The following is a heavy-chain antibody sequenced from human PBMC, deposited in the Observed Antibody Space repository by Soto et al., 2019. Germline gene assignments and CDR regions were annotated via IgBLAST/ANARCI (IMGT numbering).Heavy chain of an antibody. Sequence: GASVKVSCKASGGTFSSYAISWVRQAPGQGLEWMGGIIPIFGTANYAQKFQGRVTITADKSTSTAYMELSSLRSEDTAVYYCASTFYYDSSGYPLYWGQGTLVTVSS. J-gene: IGHJ4*02. CDR1: GGTFSSYA. D-gene: IGHD3-22*01. V-gene: IGHV1-69*06. CDR2: IIPIFGTA. CDR3: ASTFYYDSSGYPLY.